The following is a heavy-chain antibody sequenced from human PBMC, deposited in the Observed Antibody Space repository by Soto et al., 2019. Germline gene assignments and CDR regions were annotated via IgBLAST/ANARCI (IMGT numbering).Heavy chain of an antibody. D-gene: IGHD5-12*01. CDR3: ARSGGGYDLGDY. J-gene: IGHJ4*02. CDR1: GYTFIGYY. CDR2: INPNSGGA. V-gene: IGHV1-2*04. Sequence: QVQLVQSGAEVKKPGASVKVSCKASGYTFIGYYIHWVRQAPGQGLEWMGWINPNSGGAKYSQKFQAWVTMTSDTSISTAYMELSRLKSDDTAVYYCARSGGGYDLGDYCGQGTLVTVSS.